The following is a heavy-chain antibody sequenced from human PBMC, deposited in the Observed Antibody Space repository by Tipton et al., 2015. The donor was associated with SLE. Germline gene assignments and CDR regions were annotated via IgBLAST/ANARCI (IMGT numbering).Heavy chain of an antibody. V-gene: IGHV5-51*01. D-gene: IGHD3-22*01. CDR1: GYSFTNYW. J-gene: IGHJ3*02. Sequence: QLVQSGAEVKKPGESLKISCKGSGYSFTNYWIGWVRQMPGKGLEWMGIIYPGDSNTRYSPSFQGHVTISADKSISTAYLQWSSLKASDTAMYYCARQSLSGYFHDASDIWGQGTMVTVSS. CDR2: IYPGDSNT. CDR3: ARQSLSGYFHDASDI.